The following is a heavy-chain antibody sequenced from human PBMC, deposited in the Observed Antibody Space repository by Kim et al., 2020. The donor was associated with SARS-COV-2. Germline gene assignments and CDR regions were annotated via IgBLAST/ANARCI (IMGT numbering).Heavy chain of an antibody. CDR3: ARIYCSSTSCHFDP. V-gene: IGHV4-61*01. Sequence: SETLSLTCTVSGGSVSSGSYYWSWIRQPPGKGLEWIGYIYYSGSTNYNPSLKSRVTISVDTSKNQFSLKLSSVTAADTAVYYCARIYCSSTSCHFDPWGQGTLVTVSS. J-gene: IGHJ5*02. CDR1: GGSVSSGSYY. D-gene: IGHD2-2*01. CDR2: IYYSGST.